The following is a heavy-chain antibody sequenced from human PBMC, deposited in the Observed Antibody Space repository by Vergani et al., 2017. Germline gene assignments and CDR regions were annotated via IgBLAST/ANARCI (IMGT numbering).Heavy chain of an antibody. CDR2: ISAYNGNT. J-gene: IGHJ4*02. D-gene: IGHD3-10*01. CDR3: ARDRGEFGLWFGELFDFYFDY. Sequence: QVQLVQSGAEVKKPGSSVKVSCKASGGTFSSYAISWVRQAPGQGLEWMGWISAYNGNTNYAQKLQGRVTMTTDTSTSTAYMELRSLRSDDTAVYYCARDRGEFGLWFGELFDFYFDYWGQGTLVTVSS. V-gene: IGHV1-18*01. CDR1: GGTFSSYA.